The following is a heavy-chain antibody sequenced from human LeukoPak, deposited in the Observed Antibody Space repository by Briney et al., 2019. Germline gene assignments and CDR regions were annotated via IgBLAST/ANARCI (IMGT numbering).Heavy chain of an antibody. V-gene: IGHV4-30-4*08. CDR2: IYYSGAT. J-gene: IGHJ3*02. CDR3: ARDQSGYATLDI. CDR1: GGSISSGGYY. D-gene: IGHD2-15*01. Sequence: SETLSLTCTVSGGSISSGGYYWSWIRQHPGKGLEWIGYIYYSGATYYNPSLKSRVTISIDTSRNQFSLELNSVTAADTAVYYCARDQSGYATLDIWGQGTMVTVSS.